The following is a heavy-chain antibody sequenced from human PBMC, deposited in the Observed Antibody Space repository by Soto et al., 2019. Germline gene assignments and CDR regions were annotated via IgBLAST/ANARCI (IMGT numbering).Heavy chain of an antibody. J-gene: IGHJ6*02. D-gene: IGHD4-4*01. V-gene: IGHV4-4*02. CDR2: IYHTGGR. CDR1: GDSINNTYW. CDR3: ARDGDGRMTTNPYYYNGMDV. Sequence: PSETLSLTCFVSGDSINNTYWWSWVRQAPEKGLEWIGEIYHTGGRGYMPSLRGRITLSVDTSKNQFSLKLTSVTAADTAVYYCARDGDGRMTTNPYYYNGMDVWGPGTTVTVSS.